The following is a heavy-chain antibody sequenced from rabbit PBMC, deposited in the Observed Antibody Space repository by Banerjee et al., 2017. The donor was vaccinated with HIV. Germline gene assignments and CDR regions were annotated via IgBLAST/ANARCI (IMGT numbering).Heavy chain of an antibody. CDR2: IYNGDGSA. D-gene: IGHD1-1*01. CDR3: ARAGGFENYFNL. J-gene: IGHJ4*01. CDR1: GFDFSGSAY. V-gene: IGHV1S40*01. Sequence: QSLEESGGGLVQPEGSLTLTCKASGFDFSGSAYMCWVRQAPGKGLEWIGCIYNGDGSAYYASWVNGRFTISKTSSTTVTLQMASLTAADTATYFCARAGGFENYFNLWGQGTLVTVS.